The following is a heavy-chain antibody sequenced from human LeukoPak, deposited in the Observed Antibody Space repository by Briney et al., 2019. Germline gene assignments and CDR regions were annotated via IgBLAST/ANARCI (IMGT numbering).Heavy chain of an antibody. CDR1: GGSISSGSYY. Sequence: SLTLSLTCTVSGGSISSGSYYWSWIRQPAGKGLEWIGRIYTSGSTNYNPSLKSRVTISVDTSKNQFSLKLSSVTAADTAVYYCWALPTPTSMIPWKWGQGTLVTVSS. J-gene: IGHJ4*02. V-gene: IGHV4-61*02. D-gene: IGHD3-16*01. CDR3: WALPTPTSMIPWK. CDR2: IYTSGST.